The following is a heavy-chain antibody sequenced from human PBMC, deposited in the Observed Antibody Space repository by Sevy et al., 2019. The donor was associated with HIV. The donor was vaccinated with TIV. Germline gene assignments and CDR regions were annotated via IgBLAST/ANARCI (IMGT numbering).Heavy chain of an antibody. Sequence: GGCLRLSCTASGFTFGDYAMSWFRQAPGRGLEWVGFIRSETYGETTEYAASVKGRFTGSRDDSKSIVHLQMNSLKTEDTAVYYCTRRASRVYGDHLNLYWGQGTLVTVSS. CDR1: GFTFGDYA. V-gene: IGHV3-49*03. J-gene: IGHJ4*02. D-gene: IGHD2-21*02. CDR3: TRRASRVYGDHLNLY. CDR2: IRSETYGETT.